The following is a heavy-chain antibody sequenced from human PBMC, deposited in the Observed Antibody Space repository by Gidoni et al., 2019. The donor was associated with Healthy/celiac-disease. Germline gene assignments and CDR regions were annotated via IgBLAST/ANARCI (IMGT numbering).Heavy chain of an antibody. CDR3: ARGNSGWYNY. V-gene: IGHV4-59*02. CDR1: GGSVSSYY. Sequence: QVQLQESGPGLVKPSETLSLTCTVSGGSVSSYYWSWIRQPPGKGLEWIGYIYYSGSTNYNPSLKSRVTISVDTSKNQFSLKLSSVTAADTAVYYCARGNSGWYNYWGQGTLVTVSS. CDR2: IYYSGST. J-gene: IGHJ4*02. D-gene: IGHD6-19*01.